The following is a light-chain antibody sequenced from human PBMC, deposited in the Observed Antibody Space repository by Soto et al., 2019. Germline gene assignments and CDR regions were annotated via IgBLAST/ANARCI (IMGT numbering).Light chain of an antibody. CDR1: SSDVGAYKY. Sequence: QSALTQPRSVSGSPGQSVAISCTGTSSDVGAYKYVSWYQRHPGKAPKLMIYDVSTRSSGVPDRFSGSKSGNTASLTISGLQAEDEADYFCCSYGGSQTLAIFGGGTKVTVL. J-gene: IGLJ2*01. V-gene: IGLV2-11*01. CDR2: DVS. CDR3: CSYGGSQTLAI.